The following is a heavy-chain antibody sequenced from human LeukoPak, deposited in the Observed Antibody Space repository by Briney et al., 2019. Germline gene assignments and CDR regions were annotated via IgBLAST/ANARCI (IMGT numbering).Heavy chain of an antibody. Sequence: ASVKVSCKASGYTFTGYYMHWVRQAPGQGLEWMGWINPNSGGTNYAQKFRGRVTMTRDTSISTAYMELSRLRSDDTAVYYCARDPDSSGYYLSGDYWGQGTLVTVSS. CDR1: GYTFTGYY. V-gene: IGHV1-2*02. J-gene: IGHJ4*02. CDR3: ARDPDSSGYYLSGDY. CDR2: INPNSGGT. D-gene: IGHD3-22*01.